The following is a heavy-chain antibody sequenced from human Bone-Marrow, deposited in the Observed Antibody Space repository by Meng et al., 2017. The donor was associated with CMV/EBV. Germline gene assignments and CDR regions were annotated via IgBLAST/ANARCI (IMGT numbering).Heavy chain of an antibody. Sequence: GESLKISCAASGFTFDYYGVHWVRQTPGTGLEWVAFIRHDGSGNYGGDSVKGRFIISRENSKNTLNLQMNSLRPEGTGVYYCAKDELLFGGANAYFDHWGQGTLVTVSS. CDR3: AKDELLFGGANAYFDH. J-gene: IGHJ4*02. V-gene: IGHV3-30*02. CDR2: IRHDGSGN. CDR1: GFTFDYYG. D-gene: IGHD3-16*01.